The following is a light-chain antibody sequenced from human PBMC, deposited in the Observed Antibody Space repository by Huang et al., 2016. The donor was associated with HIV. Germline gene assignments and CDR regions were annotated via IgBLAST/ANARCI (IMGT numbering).Light chain of an antibody. CDR2: GAS. V-gene: IGKV3-15*01. Sequence: ERVMTQSPATVSLSPGERATLSCRASLSVSTNLAGYQQRPGQAPRLLIYGASTRATGIPARFMGGVSGAEFTLTISSLQSEDFAVYYCQQYDNWPLTFGGGTKVQIK. J-gene: IGKJ4*01. CDR1: LSVSTN. CDR3: QQYDNWPLT.